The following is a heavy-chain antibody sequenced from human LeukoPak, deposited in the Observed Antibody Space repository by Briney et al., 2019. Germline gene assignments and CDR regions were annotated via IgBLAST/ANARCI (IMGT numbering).Heavy chain of an antibody. CDR1: GGSIISYY. CDR2: IYYSGST. Sequence: PSETLSLTCTVSGGSIISYYWSWIRQPPGKGREYIGYIYYSGSTNYNPSLKSRVTISVDTSKNQFSLNLRSVTAADTAVYYCARGSGTTYRPSDYWGQGILVTVSS. D-gene: IGHD3-10*01. J-gene: IGHJ4*02. V-gene: IGHV4-59*13. CDR3: ARGSGTTYRPSDY.